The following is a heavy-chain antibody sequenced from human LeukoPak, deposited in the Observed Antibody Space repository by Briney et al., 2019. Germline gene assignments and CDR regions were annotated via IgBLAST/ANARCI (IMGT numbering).Heavy chain of an antibody. V-gene: IGHV4-59*11. CDR3: ARDVGVSSSWYSRYYYYYGMDV. Sequence: PSETLSLTCTVSGGSISSHYWSWIRQPPGKGLEWIGYIYYSGSTNYNPSLKSRVTISVDTSKNQFSLKLSSVTAADTAVYYRARDVGVSSSWYSRYYYYYGMDVWGQGTTVTVSS. CDR2: IYYSGST. D-gene: IGHD6-13*01. J-gene: IGHJ6*02. CDR1: GGSISSHY.